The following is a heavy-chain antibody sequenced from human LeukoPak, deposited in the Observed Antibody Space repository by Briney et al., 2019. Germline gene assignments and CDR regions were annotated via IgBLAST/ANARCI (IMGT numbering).Heavy chain of an antibody. Sequence: PGRSLRLSCAASGFIFGDYAIHWVRQGPGKGLEWVSGITGNSARVGYADSVKGRFTISRDDAKNSLYLQMNSLRPEDTALYFCAKGEGYCSSSSCVFDYWGQGTLATVSS. CDR2: ITGNSARV. CDR1: GFIFGDYA. D-gene: IGHD2-2*01. V-gene: IGHV3-9*01. J-gene: IGHJ4*02. CDR3: AKGEGYCSSSSCVFDY.